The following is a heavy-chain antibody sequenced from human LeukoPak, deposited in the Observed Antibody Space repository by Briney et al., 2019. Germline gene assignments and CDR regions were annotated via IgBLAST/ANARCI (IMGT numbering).Heavy chain of an antibody. CDR2: IYYSGST. J-gene: IGHJ4*02. CDR3: ASGDGSGSYLVY. V-gene: IGHV4-39*01. D-gene: IGHD3-10*01. Sequence: PSETLSPTCTVSGGSISSSSYYWGWIRQPPGKGLEWIGSIYYSGSTYYNPSLKSRVTISVDTSKNQFSLKLSSVAATDTAVYYCASGDGSGSYLVYWGQGTLVTVSS. CDR1: GGSISSSSYY.